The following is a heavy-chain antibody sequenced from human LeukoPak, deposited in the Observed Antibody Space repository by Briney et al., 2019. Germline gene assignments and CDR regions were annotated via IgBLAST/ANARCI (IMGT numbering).Heavy chain of an antibody. V-gene: IGHV4-34*01. J-gene: IGHJ4*01. CDR3: ARTGGWYAFDY. D-gene: IGHD6-19*01. Sequence: PSETLSLTCAVYGGSFSGYYWSWIRQPPGKGLEWIGEINHSGSTNYNPSLKSRVTISVDTSKNQFSLKLRYVTAADTAVYYCARTGGWYAFDYWGHGTLVTVSS. CDR1: GGSFSGYY. CDR2: INHSGST.